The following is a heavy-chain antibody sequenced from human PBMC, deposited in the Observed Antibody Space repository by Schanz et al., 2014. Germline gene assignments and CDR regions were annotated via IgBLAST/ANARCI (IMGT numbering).Heavy chain of an antibody. CDR3: ARKMKLGVYGGKGHDSLDI. J-gene: IGHJ3*02. Sequence: VQVVQSGGGLVKPGGSLRLSCAASGFTFSSHWMHWVRQDPGKGLVWVARINSVGSNTDYADSVPGRFTISRDNAKNTLYLQMNTLRAEDTAVYYCARKMKLGVYGGKGHDSLDIWGQGTMVTVSS. V-gene: IGHV3-74*02. CDR2: INSVGSNT. D-gene: IGHD4-17*01. CDR1: GFTFSSHW.